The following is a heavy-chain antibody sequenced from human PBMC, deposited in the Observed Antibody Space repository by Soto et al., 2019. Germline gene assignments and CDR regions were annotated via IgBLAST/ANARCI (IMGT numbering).Heavy chain of an antibody. Sequence: GGSLRLSCAASGFTFSSYAMSWVRQAPGKGLEWVSAISGSGGSTYYADSVKGRFTISRDNSKNTLYLQMNSLRAEDTAVYYCAKDVLCSGGSCYLFADWGQGSLVPVSS. CDR3: AKDVLCSGGSCYLFAD. J-gene: IGHJ4*02. CDR1: GFTFSSYA. D-gene: IGHD2-15*01. CDR2: ISGSGGST. V-gene: IGHV3-23*01.